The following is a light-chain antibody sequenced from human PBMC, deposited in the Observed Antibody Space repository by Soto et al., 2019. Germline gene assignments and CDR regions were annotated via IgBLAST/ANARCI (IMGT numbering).Light chain of an antibody. CDR3: CSYAGRSTWDVV. CDR2: GNR. V-gene: IGLV1-40*01. Sequence: QSVLTQPPSVSGAPGQRVTISCTGTSSNIGAGYDVHWYQQFPGTAPKLLIYGNRNRPSGVPDRFSGSKSGTSASLAITGLQAEDEADYYCCSYAGRSTWDVVFGGGTKLTVL. J-gene: IGLJ2*01. CDR1: SSNIGAGYD.